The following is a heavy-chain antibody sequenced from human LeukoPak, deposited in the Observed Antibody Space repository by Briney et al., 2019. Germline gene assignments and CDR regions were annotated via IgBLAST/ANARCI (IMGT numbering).Heavy chain of an antibody. CDR2: INPNSGGT. J-gene: IGHJ3*01. V-gene: IGHV1-2*06. CDR3: VRDQTIDSRAGPSDPFDV. Sequence: ASVKVSCKASGYTFTDYYMHWVRQAPGQGLEWMGRINPNSGGTNYAQKFQGRVTMTRDTSISTAYMELSRLRSDDTAVYYCVRDQTIDSRAGPSDPFDVWGQGTMVTVSS. D-gene: IGHD3-3*01. CDR1: GYTFTDYY.